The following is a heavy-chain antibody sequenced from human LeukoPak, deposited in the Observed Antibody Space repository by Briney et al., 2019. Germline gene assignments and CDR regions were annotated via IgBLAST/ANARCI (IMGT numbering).Heavy chain of an antibody. CDR2: ISDSGGST. Sequence: GGSLRLSCAASGFTFSSYAMSWVRQAPGKGLEWVSAISDSGGSTYYAVSVKGRFTISRDNSKNTLYLQMNSLRAEDTAVYYCASRYCTGGSCYFDYWGQGTLVTVSS. D-gene: IGHD2-15*01. CDR1: GFTFSSYA. J-gene: IGHJ4*02. V-gene: IGHV3-23*01. CDR3: ASRYCTGGSCYFDY.